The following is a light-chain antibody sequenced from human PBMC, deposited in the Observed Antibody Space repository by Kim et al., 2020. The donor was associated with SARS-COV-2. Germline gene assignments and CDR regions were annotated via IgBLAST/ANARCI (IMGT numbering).Light chain of an antibody. Sequence: SSELTQDPAVSVDLGQTVRITCKGDSLRTYYASWYQQKPGQAPTLVIYAKNKRHSGIQDRFSGSNSGNTASLTVTGAQAVDEDDYYCNSRATSGDHVVFG. V-gene: IGLV3-19*01. CDR3: NSRATSGDHVV. CDR1: SLRTYY. CDR2: AKN. J-gene: IGLJ2*01.